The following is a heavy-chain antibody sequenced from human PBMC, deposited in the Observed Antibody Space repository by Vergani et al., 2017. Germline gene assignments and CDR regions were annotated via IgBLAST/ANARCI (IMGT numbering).Heavy chain of an antibody. V-gene: IGHV2-26*01. CDR2: IFSNYEK. CDR3: ARQYSSSLGGFDP. Sequence: QVTLKESGPVLVKPTETLTLTCTVSGFSLSNARMGVSWIRQPPGKALEWLAHIFSNYEKSYSTSLKSRLTISKDTSKSQVVLTMTNMDPGDTATYYCARQYSSSLGGFDPWGQGTLVTVSS. CDR1: GFSLSNARMG. D-gene: IGHD6-6*01. J-gene: IGHJ5*02.